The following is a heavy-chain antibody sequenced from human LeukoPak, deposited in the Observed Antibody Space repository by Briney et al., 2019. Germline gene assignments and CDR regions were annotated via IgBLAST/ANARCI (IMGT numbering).Heavy chain of an antibody. J-gene: IGHJ5*02. Sequence: ASVKVSCKASGYTFSGYSMHWVRQAPGQGLEWMGWINPNTGGTNYAQKFQGRVTMTRDTSISTAYMELSRLRSDDTDVYYCARVWDEDVSCWFDRWGQGALVTVSS. D-gene: IGHD1-26*01. CDR2: INPNTGGT. CDR3: ARVWDEDVSCWFDR. V-gene: IGHV1-2*02. CDR1: GYTFSGYS.